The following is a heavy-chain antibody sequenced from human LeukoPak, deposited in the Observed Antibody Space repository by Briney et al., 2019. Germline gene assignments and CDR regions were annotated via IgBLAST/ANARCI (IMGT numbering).Heavy chain of an antibody. CDR1: GFTFSDYD. J-gene: IGHJ4*02. V-gene: IGHV3-21*06. CDR2: ISGRSSHT. D-gene: IGHD3-16*01. Sequence: GGSLRLSCSASGFTFSDYDMNWIRQAQGKGLEWISAISGRSSHTYYGDSVKGRFSISRDNAKNLLYLQMNGLGAEDTAVYYCGRAFPPLRTSSAGDLWGQGTLVTVSS. CDR3: GRAFPPLRTSSAGDL.